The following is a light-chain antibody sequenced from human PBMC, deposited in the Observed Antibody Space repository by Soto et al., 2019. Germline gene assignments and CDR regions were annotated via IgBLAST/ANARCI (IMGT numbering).Light chain of an antibody. CDR1: QSVSSN. V-gene: IGKV3-15*01. J-gene: IGKJ1*01. CDR3: QQYNNWLWT. Sequence: EIVMTQSPDTLSVSPGERATLSSRASQSVSSNLAWYQQKPGQAPRLLIYGASTRATGIPARFSSSGSWTEFTITISSLHSEDFGVYYCQQYNNWLWTFGQGTKVEIK. CDR2: GAS.